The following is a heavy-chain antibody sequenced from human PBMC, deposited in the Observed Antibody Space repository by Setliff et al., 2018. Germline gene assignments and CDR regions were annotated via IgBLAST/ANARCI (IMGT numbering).Heavy chain of an antibody. CDR2: MNPNSGNT. V-gene: IGHV1-8*02. J-gene: IGHJ6*02. CDR3: ARPMYDILTGPPYGMDV. Sequence: GASVKVSCKASGYTFTSYDINWVRQATGQGLEWMGWMNPNSGNTGYAQKFQGRVTMTRNTSISTAYMELSSLRSEDTAVYYCARPMYDILTGPPYGMDVWGQGTTVTVSS. D-gene: IGHD3-9*01. CDR1: GYTFTSYD.